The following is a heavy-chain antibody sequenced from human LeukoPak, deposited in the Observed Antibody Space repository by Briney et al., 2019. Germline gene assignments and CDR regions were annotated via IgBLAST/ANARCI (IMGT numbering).Heavy chain of an antibody. CDR1: YW. V-gene: IGHV3-7*01. CDR3: ARRYQLPGYYYYYMDV. Sequence: YWMSXVRQAPGKGLEWVANIKQDGSEKYYVDSVKGRFTISRDNAKNSLYLQMNSLRAEDTAVYYCARRYQLPGYYYYYMDVWGKGTTVTVSS. CDR2: IKQDGSEK. J-gene: IGHJ6*03. D-gene: IGHD2-2*01.